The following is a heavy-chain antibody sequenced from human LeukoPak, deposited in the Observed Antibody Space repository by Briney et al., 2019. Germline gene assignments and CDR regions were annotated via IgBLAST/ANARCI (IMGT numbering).Heavy chain of an antibody. D-gene: IGHD3-10*01. J-gene: IGHJ4*02. CDR1: GYTFTNYC. CDR2: INAGNGDA. V-gene: IGHV1-3*03. CDR3: ARDRGGSGDFDY. Sequence: GASVKVFFKASGYTFTNYCMHLVRQGPGQRPEWMGWINAGNGDAKYSQEFQDRVTITRDTSASTAYMELSSLTSDDMAVYYCARDRGGSGDFDYWGQGTLVTVSS.